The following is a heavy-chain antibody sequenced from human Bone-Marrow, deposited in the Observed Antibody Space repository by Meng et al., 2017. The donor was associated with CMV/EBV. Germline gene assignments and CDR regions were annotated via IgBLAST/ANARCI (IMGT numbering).Heavy chain of an antibody. CDR2: INQDGSEK. Sequence: GESLKISCAASGFIFSNYWMTWVRQAPGKGLEWVANINQDGSEKYYVDSVKGQFTISRDNAKNLLYLQLNSLRVGDTAVYYCARSYLILVAGRACFDSWGQGTLVTVSS. D-gene: IGHD3-22*01. CDR3: ARSYLILVAGRACFDS. J-gene: IGHJ4*02. CDR1: GFIFSNYW. V-gene: IGHV3-7*01.